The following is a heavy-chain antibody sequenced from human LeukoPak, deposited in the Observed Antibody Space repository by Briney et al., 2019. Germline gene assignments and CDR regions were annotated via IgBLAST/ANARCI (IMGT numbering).Heavy chain of an antibody. CDR3: ARDRAATGDWYFDL. J-gene: IGHJ2*01. D-gene: IGHD6-13*01. V-gene: IGHV3-33*01. CDR2: IWYDGSDK. Sequence: GGSLRLSCAASGFTFSGSGMHWVRQAPGKGLEWVAVIWYDGSDKYYADSVKGRFTISRDNSKNTLYLQMNSLRVGDTAMYYCARDRAATGDWYFDLWGRGTLVTVSS. CDR1: GFTFSGSG.